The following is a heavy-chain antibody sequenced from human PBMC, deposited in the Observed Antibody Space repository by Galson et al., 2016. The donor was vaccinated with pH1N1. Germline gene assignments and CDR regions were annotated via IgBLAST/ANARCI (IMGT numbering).Heavy chain of an antibody. CDR1: GYSVTRYY. J-gene: IGHJ4*02. V-gene: IGHV1-46*01. Sequence: SVKVSCKASGYSVTRYYIHWVRQAPGQGLEWMGIIDPSDGTTTYSQKFQGRLSLTRDTSTNSVDMDLRNLRPDDSAIYFCTRRYYFDYWGQGTLVTVSS. CDR2: IDPSDGTT. CDR3: TRRYYFDY.